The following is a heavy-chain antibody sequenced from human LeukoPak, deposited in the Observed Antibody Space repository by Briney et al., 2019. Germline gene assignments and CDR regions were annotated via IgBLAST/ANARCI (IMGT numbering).Heavy chain of an antibody. Sequence: SGGSLRLSCAASGFTFSSNSMNWVRQAPGKGLEWVSYISSTGGTIYYADSMKGRFTISRDNAKNSLYLQMNSLRVEDTAVYYCARRGLPDVWGKGTTVTVSS. CDR1: GFTFSSNS. CDR3: ARRGLPDV. V-gene: IGHV3-48*04. D-gene: IGHD2-15*01. J-gene: IGHJ6*03. CDR2: ISSTGGTI.